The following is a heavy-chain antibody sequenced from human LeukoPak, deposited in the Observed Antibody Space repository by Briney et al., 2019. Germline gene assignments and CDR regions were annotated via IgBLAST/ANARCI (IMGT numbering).Heavy chain of an antibody. J-gene: IGHJ5*02. V-gene: IGHV1-69*05. CDR2: IIPIFGTA. CDR3: ARGASSTLHGVWFDP. Sequence: ASVKVSCKASGYTFTSYAISWVRQAPGQGLEWMGGIIPIFGTANYAQKFQGRVTITTDESTSTAYMELSSLRSEDTAVYYCARGASSTLHGVWFDPWGQGTLVTVSS. D-gene: IGHD2-2*01. CDR1: GYTFTSYA.